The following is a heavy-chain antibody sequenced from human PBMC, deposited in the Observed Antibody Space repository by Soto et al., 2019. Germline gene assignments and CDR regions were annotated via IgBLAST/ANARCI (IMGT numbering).Heavy chain of an antibody. V-gene: IGHV3-23*01. CDR1: GFMFNNYA. CDR2: VSVSGGTT. Sequence: GGALRLSCAASGFMFNNYAMIWVRQAPGKGLEWVSTVSVSGGTTYYADSLKGRFTISRDNSKKTVYLQMNRLRADDTAIYYCAKGLYYYDSSGYRLFDYWGQGTLVTVSS. D-gene: IGHD3-22*01. J-gene: IGHJ4*02. CDR3: AKGLYYYDSSGYRLFDY.